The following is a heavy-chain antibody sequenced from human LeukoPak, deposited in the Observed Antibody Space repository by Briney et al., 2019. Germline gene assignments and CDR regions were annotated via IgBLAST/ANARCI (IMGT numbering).Heavy chain of an antibody. V-gene: IGHV4-39*07. CDR3: ARGSYSGYDYRWFDP. D-gene: IGHD5-12*01. CDR2: INHSGST. J-gene: IGHJ5*02. CDR1: GGSISSGSYY. Sequence: SETLSLTCTVSGGSISSGSYYWSWIRQPPGKGLEWIGEINHSGSTNYNPSLKSRVTISVDTSKNQFSLKLSSVTAADTAVYYCARGSYSGYDYRWFDPWGQGTLVTVSS.